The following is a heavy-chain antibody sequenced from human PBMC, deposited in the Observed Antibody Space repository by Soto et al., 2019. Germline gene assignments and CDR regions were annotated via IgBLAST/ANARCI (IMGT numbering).Heavy chain of an antibody. CDR3: ARTTMVRGSGWYYYYGMDV. Sequence: GGSLRLSCAASGFTFSRYAMHWVRQAPGKGLEWVAVISYDGSNKYDADSGKGRFTISRDNSKNTLYLPMNSLRAEDTGVYYCARTTMVRGSGWYYYYGMDVWGQGTTVTGFS. D-gene: IGHD3-10*01. CDR2: ISYDGSNK. CDR1: GFTFSRYA. V-gene: IGHV3-30-3*01. J-gene: IGHJ6*02.